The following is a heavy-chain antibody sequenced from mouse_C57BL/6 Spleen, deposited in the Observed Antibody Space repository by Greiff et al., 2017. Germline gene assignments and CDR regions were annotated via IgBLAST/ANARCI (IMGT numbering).Heavy chain of an antibody. CDR2: IYPGDGDT. J-gene: IGHJ2*01. D-gene: IGHD1-1*01. Sequence: QVQLQQSGAELVKPGASVKISCKASGYAFSSYWMNWVKQRPGKGLEWIGQIYPGDGDTNYNGKFKGKATLTADKSSSTAYMQLSSMTSEDSAVYFCAREDYGANCFDDWGQGTTLTVSS. V-gene: IGHV1-80*01. CDR3: AREDYGANCFDD. CDR1: GYAFSSYW.